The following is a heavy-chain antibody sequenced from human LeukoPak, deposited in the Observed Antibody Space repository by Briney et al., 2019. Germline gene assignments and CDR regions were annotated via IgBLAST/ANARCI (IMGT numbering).Heavy chain of an antibody. Sequence: SRPTLVKPTQTLTLTCTFSGFSLSTSGVGVGWIRQPPGKALEWLALIYWNDDKRYSPSLKSRLTITKDTSKNQVVLTMTNMDPVDTATYYCARSLWIQHWFDPWGQGTLVTVSS. CDR2: IYWNDDK. CDR1: GFSLSTSGVG. CDR3: ARSLWIQHWFDP. V-gene: IGHV2-5*01. J-gene: IGHJ5*02. D-gene: IGHD5-18*01.